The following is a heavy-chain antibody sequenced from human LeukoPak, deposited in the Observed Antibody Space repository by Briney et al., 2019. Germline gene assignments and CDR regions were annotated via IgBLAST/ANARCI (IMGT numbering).Heavy chain of an antibody. CDR3: ARDGHDAFDI. Sequence: GGSLRLSCAACGFTFSIYAMHWVRQAPGKGLEWVAVISYDGSNKYYADSVKGRFTISRDNSKNTLYLQMNSLRAEDTAVYYCARDGHDAFDIWGQGTMVTVSS. V-gene: IGHV3-30-3*01. CDR2: ISYDGSNK. CDR1: GFTFSIYA. J-gene: IGHJ3*02.